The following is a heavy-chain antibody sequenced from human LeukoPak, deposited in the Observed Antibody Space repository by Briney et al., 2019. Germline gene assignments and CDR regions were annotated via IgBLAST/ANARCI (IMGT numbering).Heavy chain of an antibody. Sequence: ASVKVSCKASGYTFTSYDINWVRQVAGHGLEWMGWMNPNSGNTGYAQKFQGRVTMTRDTSTTTAYMELSSLRSEDTAMYYCARVDRYCSGTNCYAPHGYWGQGTLVTVS. CDR1: GYTFTSYD. V-gene: IGHV1-8*01. J-gene: IGHJ4*02. CDR3: ARVDRYCSGTNCYAPHGY. CDR2: MNPNSGNT. D-gene: IGHD2-2*01.